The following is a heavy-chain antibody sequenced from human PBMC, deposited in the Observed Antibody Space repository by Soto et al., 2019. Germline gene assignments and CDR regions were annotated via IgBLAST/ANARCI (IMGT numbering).Heavy chain of an antibody. D-gene: IGHD3-10*01. Sequence: LKISCETSGYRFTAYCIGWVRQMPGKGLEWMGIIYPGDSDTRYSPSFEGRVSISVDKSVNTAYLQWSSLKASDTAVYYCARRDYYGSGSYDSSDAFDVWGQGTMVTVSS. CDR3: ARRDYYGSGSYDSSDAFDV. J-gene: IGHJ3*01. CDR1: GYRFTAYC. V-gene: IGHV5-51*01. CDR2: IYPGDSDT.